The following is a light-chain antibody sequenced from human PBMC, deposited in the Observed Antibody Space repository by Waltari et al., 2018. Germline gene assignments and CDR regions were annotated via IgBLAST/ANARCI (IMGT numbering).Light chain of an antibody. CDR1: QDISNI. CDR2: AAS. Sequence: DIQMSQSPSSLSASTRERVTISCQASQDISNIFHWYQQKPGQAPKLLIYAASNLQTGVSSRFSGSGSGTHFSLTISSLQPEDVAIYYCQQSYSRPYTFGQGTRLEIK. CDR3: QQSYSRPYT. J-gene: IGKJ2*01. V-gene: IGKV1-33*01.